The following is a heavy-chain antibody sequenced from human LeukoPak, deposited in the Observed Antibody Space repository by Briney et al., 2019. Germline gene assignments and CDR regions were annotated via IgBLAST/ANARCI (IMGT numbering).Heavy chain of an antibody. CDR3: ARGRTYWEVPFFDY. V-gene: IGHV3-48*03. J-gene: IGHJ4*02. D-gene: IGHD1-26*01. CDR2: INSGGSTI. Sequence: PGGSLRLSCAASGFTFSSYEMTWVRQAPGKGLEWVSYINSGGSTIYYADSVKGRFTISRDSAKNSLYLQMNSLRDEDTAVYYCARGRTYWEVPFFDYWGQGTLVTVSS. CDR1: GFTFSSYE.